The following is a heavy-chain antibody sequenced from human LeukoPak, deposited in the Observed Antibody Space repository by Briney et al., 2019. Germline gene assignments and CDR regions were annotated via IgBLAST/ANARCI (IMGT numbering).Heavy chain of an antibody. CDR3: ARVVLRSVVTTFGY. CDR2: INPNSGGT. D-gene: IGHD4-23*01. J-gene: IGHJ4*02. V-gene: IGHV1-2*02. CDR1: GYTFTGYY. Sequence: ASVKVSCKASGYTFTGYYMHWVRQAPGQGLEWMGWINPNSGGTNYAQKFQGRVTMTRDTSISTAHMELSRLRSDDTAVYYCARVVLRSVVTTFGYWGQGTLVTVSS.